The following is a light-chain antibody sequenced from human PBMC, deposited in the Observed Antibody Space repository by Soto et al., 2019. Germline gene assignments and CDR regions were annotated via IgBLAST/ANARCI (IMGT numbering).Light chain of an antibody. CDR1: QSVRNSY. Sequence: EVLLTQSPGTLSLSPGESATLSCRASQSVRNSYLAWYQQKPGQAIRLLIYDASSRATGIPDRFSGSGSGTDFTLTISRLEPEDFAVYHCQQYGNSPRTFGQGTRLEIK. CDR3: QQYGNSPRT. CDR2: DAS. V-gene: IGKV3-20*01. J-gene: IGKJ5*01.